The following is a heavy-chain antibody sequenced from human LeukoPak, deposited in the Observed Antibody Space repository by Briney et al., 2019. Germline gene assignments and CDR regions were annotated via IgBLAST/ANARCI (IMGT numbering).Heavy chain of an antibody. Sequence: SETLSLTCAVYGGSFSGYYWSWIRQPPGKGLEWLGNFYYSGSTYYNPSLKSRVTISVDTSKNQFSLKLSSVTAADTAVYYCARAEHDYSNHFDYWGQGTLVTVSS. D-gene: IGHD4-11*01. V-gene: IGHV4-34*01. CDR1: GGSFSGYY. CDR3: ARAEHDYSNHFDY. CDR2: FYYSGST. J-gene: IGHJ4*02.